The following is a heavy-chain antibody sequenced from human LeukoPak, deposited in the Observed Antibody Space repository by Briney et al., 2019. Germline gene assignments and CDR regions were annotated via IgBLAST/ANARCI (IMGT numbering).Heavy chain of an antibody. D-gene: IGHD4-11*01. J-gene: IGHJ6*03. V-gene: IGHV3-53*01. CDR3: ASSRSYNDYSNLDYYYYYMDV. CDR2: IYSGGST. Sequence: GGSLRLSCAASGFTVSSNYMSWVRRAPGKGLEWVSVIYSGGSTYYADSVKGRFTISRDNSKNTLYLQMNSLRAEDTAVYYCASSRSYNDYSNLDYYYYYMDVWGKGTTVTVSS. CDR1: GFTVSSNY.